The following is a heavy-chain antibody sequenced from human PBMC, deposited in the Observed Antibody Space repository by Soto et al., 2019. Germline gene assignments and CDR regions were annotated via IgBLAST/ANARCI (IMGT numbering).Heavy chain of an antibody. CDR2: ISGSGGIT. CDR3: AKGYSSGWSPRYFDY. V-gene: IGHV3-23*01. Sequence: GGSLRLSCAASRFTFSSYAMNWVRQAPGKGLEWVSSISGSGGITYYADSVKGRLTISRDNSRDTLYLQMNSLRAEDTAVYYCAKGYSSGWSPRYFDYWGRGALVTVSS. J-gene: IGHJ4*02. D-gene: IGHD6-19*01. CDR1: RFTFSSYA.